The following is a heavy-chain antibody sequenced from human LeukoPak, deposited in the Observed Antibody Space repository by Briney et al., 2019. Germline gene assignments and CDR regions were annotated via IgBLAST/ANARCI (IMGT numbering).Heavy chain of an antibody. D-gene: IGHD4-23*01. CDR1: GGSISSGSYY. CDR3: ARTRAYGGRPDY. Sequence: SQTLSLTCTVSGGSISSGSYYWSWIRQPAGKGLEWIGRIYTSGSTNYNPSLKSRVTISVDTSKNQFSLKLSSVTAADTAVYYCARTRAYGGRPDYWGQGTLVTVSS. V-gene: IGHV4-61*02. CDR2: IYTSGST. J-gene: IGHJ4*02.